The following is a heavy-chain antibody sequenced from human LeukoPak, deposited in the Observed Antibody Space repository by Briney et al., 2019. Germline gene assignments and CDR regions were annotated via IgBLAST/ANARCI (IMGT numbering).Heavy chain of an antibody. V-gene: IGHV1-18*01. CDR2: ISAYNGNT. CDR3: ARDYGGNTNFDY. D-gene: IGHD4-23*01. J-gene: IGHJ4*02. Sequence: SVKVSCKASGFTFTSYGIRWVPRAPGQGLEWMGWISAYNGNTNYAQKLQGRVTMTTDTSTSTAYMELRSLRSDDTAVYYCARDYGGNTNFDYWGQGTLVTVSS. CDR1: GFTFTSYG.